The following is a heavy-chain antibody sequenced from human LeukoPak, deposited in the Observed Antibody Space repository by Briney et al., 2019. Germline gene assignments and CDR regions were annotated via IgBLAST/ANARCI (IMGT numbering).Heavy chain of an antibody. CDR1: GYSFSSYW. CDR3: ARGHYGMDV. CDR2: IKEDGSEI. Sequence: PGGSLRLSCAASGYSFSSYWISWAGRPQGKGWEWVAHIKEDGSEIEYVDSVKGRFTISRDNAKNSAYLQMNNLRAEEAAVYYCARGHYGMDVWGQGTTVAVSS. V-gene: IGHV3-7*02. J-gene: IGHJ6*02.